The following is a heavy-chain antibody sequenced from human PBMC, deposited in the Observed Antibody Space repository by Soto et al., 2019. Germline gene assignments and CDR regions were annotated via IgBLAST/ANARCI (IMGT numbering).Heavy chain of an antibody. CDR3: AKDPSTTIFGVVIGLMDA. J-gene: IGHJ6*03. CDR2: ISGSGGST. V-gene: IGHV3-23*01. CDR1: GFTFSSYA. Sequence: GGSLRLSCAASGFTFSSYAMSWVRQAPGKGLEWVSAISGSGGSTYYADSVKGRFTISRDNSKNTLYLQMNSLRAEDTAVYYCAKDPSTTIFGVVIGLMDAWGKGTTVTVSS. D-gene: IGHD3-3*01.